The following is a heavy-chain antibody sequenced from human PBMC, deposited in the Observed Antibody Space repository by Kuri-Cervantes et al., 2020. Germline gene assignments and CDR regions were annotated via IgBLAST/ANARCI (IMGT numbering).Heavy chain of an antibody. CDR2: MNPNSGNT. CDR1: GYTFTSYD. J-gene: IGHJ6*02. Sequence: ASVKVSCKASGYTFTSYDINWVRQATGQGLEWMGWMNPNSGNTGYAQKFQGRVTMTRNTSISTAYMELSSLRAEDTAVYYCARGRVVAATLSFWYNQRYYYYGMDVRGQGTTVTVSS. CDR3: ARGRVVAATLSFWYNQRYYYYGMDV. V-gene: IGHV1-8*01. D-gene: IGHD2-15*01.